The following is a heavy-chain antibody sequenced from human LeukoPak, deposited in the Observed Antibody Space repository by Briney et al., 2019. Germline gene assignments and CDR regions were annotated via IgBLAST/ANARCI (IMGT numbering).Heavy chain of an antibody. V-gene: IGHV3-74*01. CDR1: GFTFSSYW. J-gene: IGHJ4*02. CDR2: INSDGTST. D-gene: IGHD2-15*01. Sequence: PGGSLRLSCAASGFTFSSYWMRWVRQAPGKGLVYVSRINSDGTSTSYADSVKGRFTISRDNAKNTLYLLMNSLRAEDTAVYYCARDIGYSPFDYWGQGTLVTVSS. CDR3: ARDIGYSPFDY.